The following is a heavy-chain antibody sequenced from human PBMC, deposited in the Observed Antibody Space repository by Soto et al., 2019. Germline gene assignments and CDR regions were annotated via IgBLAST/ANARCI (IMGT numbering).Heavy chain of an antibody. D-gene: IGHD3-22*01. CDR2: ITRSGGST. CDR3: AGAMVVVMSYHFGY. J-gene: IGHJ4*02. CDR1: GFTFDNYG. V-gene: IGHV3-23*01. Sequence: EVQLLESGGGLVQPGGSLRLACAASGFTFDNYGITWVRQAPGKGLEWVSVITRSGGSTYYTDSGKGRFTISRDNSKSIVFRQMNSLRAVDTAVSYGAGAMVVVMSYHFGYWGQGTLVTVSS.